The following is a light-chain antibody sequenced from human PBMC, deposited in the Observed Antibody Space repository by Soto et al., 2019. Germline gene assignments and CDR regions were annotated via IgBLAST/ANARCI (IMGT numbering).Light chain of an antibody. CDR2: DDS. CDR1: KIGGYS. Sequence: SYELTQPPSVSVAPGQTARITCGGNKIGGYSVHWYQQKPGQAPVLVVYDDSDRPSGIPERFSGSNSGNTATLTISGVEAGDEADYYCQVWDSSSDHLVVFGGGTKLTVL. CDR3: QVWDSSSDHLVV. V-gene: IGLV3-21*02. J-gene: IGLJ2*01.